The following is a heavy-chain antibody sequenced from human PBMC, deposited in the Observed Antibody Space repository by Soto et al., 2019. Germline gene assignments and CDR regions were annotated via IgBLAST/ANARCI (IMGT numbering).Heavy chain of an antibody. CDR1: GGSVSSGGYY. CDR2: IYYSGST. CDR3: ARDYYDYVWGSYPGDY. J-gene: IGHJ4*02. V-gene: IGHV4-31*03. Sequence: PSETLSLTCTVSGGSVSSGGYYWSWIRQHPGKGLEWIGYIYYSGSTYYNPSLKSRVTISVDTPKNQFSLKLSSVTAADTAVYYCARDYYDYVWGSYPGDYWGQGTLVTVSS. D-gene: IGHD3-16*02.